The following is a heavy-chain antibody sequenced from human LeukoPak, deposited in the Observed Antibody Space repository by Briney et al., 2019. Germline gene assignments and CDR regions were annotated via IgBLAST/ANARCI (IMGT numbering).Heavy chain of an antibody. J-gene: IGHJ5*02. CDR1: GFTFSSYG. CDR3: ARDGDYGSGSYYT. CDR2: IRYDGSNK. D-gene: IGHD3-10*01. V-gene: IGHV3-30*02. Sequence: GGSLRLSCAASGFTFSSYGMHWVRQAPGKGLEWVAFIRYDGSNKYYADSVKGRFTISRDNAKNSLYLRMNSLRAEDTAVYYCARDGDYGSGSYYTLGQGTLVTVSS.